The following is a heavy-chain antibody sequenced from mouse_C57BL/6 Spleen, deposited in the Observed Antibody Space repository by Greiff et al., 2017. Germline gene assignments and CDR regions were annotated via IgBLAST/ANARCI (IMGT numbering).Heavy chain of an antibody. J-gene: IGHJ2*01. CDR3: ARRDDGSFDY. D-gene: IGHD2-3*01. CDR1: GFTFSDYG. Sequence: EVMLVESGGGLVKPGGSLKLSCAASGFTFSDYGMHWVRQAPEKGLEWVAYISSGSSTIYYADTVKGGFTISRDNAKKPLFLQMTSLRSEDTAMYYCARRDDGSFDYWGQGTTLTVSS. V-gene: IGHV5-17*01. CDR2: ISSGSSTI.